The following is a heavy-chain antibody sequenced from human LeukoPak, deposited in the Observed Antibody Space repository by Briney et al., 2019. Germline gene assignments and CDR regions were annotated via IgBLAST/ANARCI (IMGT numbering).Heavy chain of an antibody. CDR2: IYYSGST. CDR3: VRLSYGSPRWFDP. CDR1: GGSISSYY. D-gene: IGHD4-17*01. V-gene: IGHV4-59*08. J-gene: IGHJ5*02. Sequence: KPSETLSLTCTVSGGSISSYYWSWIRQPPGKGLEWIGYIYYSGSTNYNPSLKSRVTISVDTSKNQFSLKLTSVTAADTAVYYCVRLSYGSPRWFDPWGQGTLVTVSS.